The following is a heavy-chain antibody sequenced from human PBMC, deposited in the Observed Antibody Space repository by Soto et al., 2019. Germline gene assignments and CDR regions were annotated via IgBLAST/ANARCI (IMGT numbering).Heavy chain of an antibody. D-gene: IGHD2-21*01. CDR3: ARLVAAGITYYFDS. V-gene: IGHV2-5*02. J-gene: IGHJ4*02. CDR1: AFSLSTSGVG. Sequence: QITLKESGPPLVKPTQTLTLTCTFSAFSLSTSGVGVGWIRQPPGKALEWLTFIYWDDDKRYSPSLKSRLTIIKDTSKNQVVLTMTNMDPVDTATYYCARLVAAGITYYFDSWGQGTLVTVSS. CDR2: IYWDDDK.